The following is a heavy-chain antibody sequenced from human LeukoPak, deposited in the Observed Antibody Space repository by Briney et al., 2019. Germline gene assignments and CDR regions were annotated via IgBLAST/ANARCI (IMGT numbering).Heavy chain of an antibody. CDR3: ARDQGYCSGGSCYLTSYYYYYGMDV. V-gene: IGHV3-21*01. CDR2: ISSSSSYI. Sequence: PGGSLRLSCAASGFTFSSYSMSWVRQAPGKGLEWVSSISSSSSYIYYADSVKGRFTISRDNAKNSLYLQMNSLRAEDTAVYYCARDQGYCSGGSCYLTSYYYYYGMDVWGQGTTVTVSS. CDR1: GFTFSSYS. D-gene: IGHD2-15*01. J-gene: IGHJ6*02.